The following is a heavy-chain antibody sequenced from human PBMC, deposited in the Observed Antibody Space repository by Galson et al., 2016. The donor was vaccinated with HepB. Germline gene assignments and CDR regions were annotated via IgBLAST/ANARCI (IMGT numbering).Heavy chain of an antibody. CDR1: GYTFTRYG. D-gene: IGHD2-21*02. CDR2: ISGYNDHT. J-gene: IGHJ4*02. Sequence: SVKVSCKASGYTFTRYGISWVRQAPGQGLEWMGWISGYNDHTKHAQRFQARVTMTTDTSTTTDYMELRSLRSDDTAVYFCARDRRTTAGAFDLYYFDYWGQGTLVTVSS. V-gene: IGHV1-18*01. CDR3: ARDRRTTAGAFDLYYFDY.